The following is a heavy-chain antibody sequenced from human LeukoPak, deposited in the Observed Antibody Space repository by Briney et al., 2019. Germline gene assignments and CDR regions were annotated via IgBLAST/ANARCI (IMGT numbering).Heavy chain of an antibody. Sequence: SETLSLTCTVSGGSISSYYWSWIRQPPGKGLEWIGYIYYSGSTNYNPSLKSRVTISVDTSKNQFSLKLSSVTAADTAVYYCATSRRDGYGSWTRFDYWGQGTLVTVSS. V-gene: IGHV4-59*08. CDR1: GGSISSYY. CDR3: ATSRRDGYGSWTRFDY. J-gene: IGHJ4*02. CDR2: IYYSGST. D-gene: IGHD5-24*01.